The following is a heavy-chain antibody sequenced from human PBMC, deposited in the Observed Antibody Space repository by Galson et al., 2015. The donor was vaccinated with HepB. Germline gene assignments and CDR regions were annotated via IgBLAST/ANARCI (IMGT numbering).Heavy chain of an antibody. J-gene: IGHJ4*02. CDR1: GFTFSSYA. CDR2: ISYDGSNK. CDR3: ARGPTIRPPAAGNDY. D-gene: IGHD6-13*01. Sequence: SLRLSCAASGFTFSSYAMHWVRQAPGKGLEWVAVISYDGSNKYYADSVKGRFTISRDNSKNTLYLQMNSLRAEDTAVYYCARGPTIRPPAAGNDYWGQGTLVTVSS. V-gene: IGHV3-30-3*01.